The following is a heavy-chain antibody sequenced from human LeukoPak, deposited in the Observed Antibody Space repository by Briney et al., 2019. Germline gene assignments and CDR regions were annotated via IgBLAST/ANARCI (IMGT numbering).Heavy chain of an antibody. CDR1: GFTFSSAW. CDR2: IKSKTDGGTT. D-gene: IGHD2-15*01. J-gene: IGHJ4*02. Sequence: PGGSLRLSCTTSGFTFSSAWINWVRLAPGKGLEWVGRIKSKTDGGTTDYAAPVKGRVTISRDDSKSAVYLQMNSLKVEDTAVYYCATQAYCSRGTCAGYDYWGRGTLVTVSS. V-gene: IGHV3-15*01. CDR3: ATQAYCSRGTCAGYDY.